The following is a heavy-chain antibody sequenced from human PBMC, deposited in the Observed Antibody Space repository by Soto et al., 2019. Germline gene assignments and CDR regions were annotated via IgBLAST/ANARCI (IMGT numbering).Heavy chain of an antibody. J-gene: IGHJ4*02. D-gene: IGHD6-19*01. CDR1: GFTFSSYA. CDR2: ISYDGSNK. V-gene: IGHV3-30-3*01. CDR3: ARGSGWYSVVIALGY. Sequence: PGGSLRLSCAASGFTFSSYAMHRVRQAPGKGLEWVAVISYDGSNKYYADSVKGRFTISRDNSKNTLYLQMNSMRAEDTAVYYCARGSGWYSVVIALGYWGQRSLVTVSS.